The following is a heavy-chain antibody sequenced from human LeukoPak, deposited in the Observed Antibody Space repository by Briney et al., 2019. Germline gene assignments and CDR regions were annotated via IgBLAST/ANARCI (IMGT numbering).Heavy chain of an antibody. D-gene: IGHD6-19*01. V-gene: IGHV4-34*01. Sequence: SETLSLTCAVYGGSFSGYYWSWIRQPPGKGLEWIGEINHSGSTNYNPSLKSRVTISVDTSKNQFSLKLSSVTAADTAVYYCARRGSGWYFDYWGQGTLVTVSS. CDR3: ARRGSGWYFDY. J-gene: IGHJ4*02. CDR2: INHSGST. CDR1: GGSFSGYY.